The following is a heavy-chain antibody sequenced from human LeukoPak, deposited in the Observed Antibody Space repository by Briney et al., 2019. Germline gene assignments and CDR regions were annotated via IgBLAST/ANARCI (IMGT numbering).Heavy chain of an antibody. D-gene: IGHD2-2*01. CDR1: GGSFSGYY. Sequence: SETLSLTCAVYGGSFSGYYRSWIRQPPGKGLEWIGEINHSGSTNYNPSLKSRVTISVDTSKNQFSLKLSSVTAADTAVYYCARSLGTSQNYYYYMDVWGKGTTVTVSS. CDR3: ARSLGTSQNYYYYMDV. J-gene: IGHJ6*03. V-gene: IGHV4-34*01. CDR2: INHSGST.